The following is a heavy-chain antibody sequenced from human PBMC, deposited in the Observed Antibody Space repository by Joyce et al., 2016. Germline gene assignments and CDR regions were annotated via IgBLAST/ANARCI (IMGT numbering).Heavy chain of an antibody. D-gene: IGHD4-23*01. CDR2: INRDGSST. J-gene: IGHJ4*02. Sequence: EVQLVESGGGLVQPGGSLRLSCAASGFTFSSYWMYWVRKAPGKGLGWVSRINRDGSSTTYADSVKGRFTISRDNAKNTLYLQMNSLRAEDTAVYYCARLRRWSGPSDCWGQGTLVTVSS. CDR3: ARLRRWSGPSDC. CDR1: GFTFSSYW. V-gene: IGHV3-74*03.